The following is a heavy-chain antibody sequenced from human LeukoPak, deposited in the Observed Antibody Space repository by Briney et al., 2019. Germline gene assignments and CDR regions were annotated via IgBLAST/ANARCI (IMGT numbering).Heavy chain of an antibody. J-gene: IGHJ4*02. CDR2: ISIDGNTK. D-gene: IGHD1-26*01. V-gene: IGHV3-30*19. Sequence: GGSLRLSCAASGFTFSSYGMHWVRQAPGQGLEWVAVISIDGNTKYHADSVRGRFTISRDNSKNTLYLQMNGLRTEDTAVYFCARDHDSGGGGGYWGQGTLVTVSS. CDR1: GFTFSSYG. CDR3: ARDHDSGGGGGY.